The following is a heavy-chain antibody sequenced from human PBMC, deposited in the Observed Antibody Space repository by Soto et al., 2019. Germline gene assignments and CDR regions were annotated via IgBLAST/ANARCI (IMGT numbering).Heavy chain of an antibody. CDR1: GYGCTIYC. D-gene: IGHD2-2*01. J-gene: IGHJ5*02. V-gene: IGHV5-51*07. CDR2: IYPCDSDT. Sequence: PGESLKICCTCVGYGCTIYCIGLVHQMPGKGLEWMGIIYPCDSDTRYSPSFQGQVTISADKSITTAYLQWSSLKASDTAMYYCARGYCTTTICDPWFDPWGQGTLVTVSS. CDR3: ARGYCTTTICDPWFDP.